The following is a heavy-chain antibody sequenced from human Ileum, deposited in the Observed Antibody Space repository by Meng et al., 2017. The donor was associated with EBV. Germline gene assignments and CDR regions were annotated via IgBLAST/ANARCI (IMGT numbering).Heavy chain of an antibody. Sequence: LQRQESGSGLVKPSQTLTLTCAVSGGCRSSGGHSWSWIRQPPGKGLEWIGDIQHSGSTYYNPSLKRRVTISVDRSRNQFSLKLSSVTAADTAVYYWARAHPVIYFFDYWGQGTLVTVSS. J-gene: IGHJ4*02. CDR2: IQHSGST. CDR3: ARAHPVIYFFDY. CDR1: GGCRSSGGHS. V-gene: IGHV4-30-2*01. D-gene: IGHD2-21*01.